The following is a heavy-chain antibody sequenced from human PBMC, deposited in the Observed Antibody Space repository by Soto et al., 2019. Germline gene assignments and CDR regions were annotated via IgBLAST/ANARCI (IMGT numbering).Heavy chain of an antibody. CDR1: GGIFSTYG. Sequence: QVQLVQSGAEVRKPGSSVKVSCKASGGIFSTYGVSWVRQAPGQGPEWMGGIIPMFGPANYAEKFQGRVTITADEYTSTVYMVLGSLRSEDTAMYSCAKELSRPLRFDPWGQGTLVTVSS. J-gene: IGHJ5*02. CDR3: AKELSRPLRFDP. CDR2: IIPMFGPA. V-gene: IGHV1-69*12.